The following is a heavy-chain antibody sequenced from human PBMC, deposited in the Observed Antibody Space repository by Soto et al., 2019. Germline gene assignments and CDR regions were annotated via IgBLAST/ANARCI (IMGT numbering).Heavy chain of an antibody. CDR2: INHSGST. Sequence: SETLSLTCAVYGGSFSGYYWSWIRQPPGKGLEWIGEINHSGSTNYNPSLKSRVTISVDTSKNQFSLKLSSVTAADTAVYYCAIYKTGYCSGGSCSGYYFDYWGQGTLVTVSS. V-gene: IGHV4-34*01. CDR3: AIYKTGYCSGGSCSGYYFDY. J-gene: IGHJ4*02. D-gene: IGHD2-15*01. CDR1: GGSFSGYY.